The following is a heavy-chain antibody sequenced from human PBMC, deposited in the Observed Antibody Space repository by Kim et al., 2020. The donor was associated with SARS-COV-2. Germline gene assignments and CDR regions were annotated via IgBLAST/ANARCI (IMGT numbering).Heavy chain of an antibody. J-gene: IGHJ5*02. Sequence: SETLSLTCTVSGGSISSSSYYWGWIRQPPGKGLEWIGSIYYSGSTYYNPSLKSRVTISVDTSKNQFSLKLSSVTAADTAVYYCARQRIVVVVAATPVGSWFDPWGQGTLVTVSS. D-gene: IGHD2-15*01. CDR2: IYYSGST. CDR1: GGSISSSSYY. CDR3: ARQRIVVVVAATPVGSWFDP. V-gene: IGHV4-39*01.